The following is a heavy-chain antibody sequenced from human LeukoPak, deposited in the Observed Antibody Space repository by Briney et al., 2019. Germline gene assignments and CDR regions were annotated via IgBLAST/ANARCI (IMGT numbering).Heavy chain of an antibody. J-gene: IGHJ4*02. CDR1: GYTFTDYS. D-gene: IGHD1-26*01. CDR2: VDPEDGRT. Sequence: GATVKISCKASGYTFTDYSIHWVQQAPGKGLVWMGRVDPEDGRTVYTENVQGRVTITADTSTDTAYMELTSLRSEDTAVYYCAFLAGSWGQGTLVSVSS. V-gene: IGHV1-69-2*01. CDR3: AFLAGS.